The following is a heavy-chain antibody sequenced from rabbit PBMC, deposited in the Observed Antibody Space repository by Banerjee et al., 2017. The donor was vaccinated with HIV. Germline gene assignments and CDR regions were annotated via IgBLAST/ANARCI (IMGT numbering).Heavy chain of an antibody. V-gene: IGHV1S45*01. CDR3: ARDMDIAGAYWDL. CDR1: GFSFSSGYD. Sequence: QEQLVESVGGLVQPGGSLTLTCTASGFSFSSGYDMCCVRQAPGKGLEWIACIYTGNGNTYYASWAKGRFTISKTSSTTVDLKMTSLTAADTATYFCARDMDIAGAYWDLWGPGTLVTVS. CDR2: IYTGNGNT. J-gene: IGHJ4*01. D-gene: IGHD4-2*01.